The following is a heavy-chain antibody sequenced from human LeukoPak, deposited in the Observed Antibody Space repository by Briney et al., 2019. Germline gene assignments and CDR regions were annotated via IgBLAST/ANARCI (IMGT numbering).Heavy chain of an antibody. Sequence: ASVKVSFKASGYTFTVYYMHWVRQAPGQGLEWMGWINPNSGGTNYAQKFQGRVTITRDTSISTAYMELSRLRSDDTAVYYCARARGIYGDPNTNWFDPWGQGTLVTVSS. D-gene: IGHD4-17*01. CDR1: GYTFTVYY. V-gene: IGHV1-2*02. CDR3: ARARGIYGDPNTNWFDP. CDR2: INPNSGGT. J-gene: IGHJ5*02.